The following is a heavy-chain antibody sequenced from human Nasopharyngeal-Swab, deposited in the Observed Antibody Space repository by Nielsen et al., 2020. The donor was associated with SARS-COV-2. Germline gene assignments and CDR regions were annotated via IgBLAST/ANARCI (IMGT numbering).Heavy chain of an antibody. J-gene: IGHJ4*02. CDR2: INPDSDDT. Sequence: WVRQAPGQGLEWVGCINPDSDDTQYAQKFQGRVTVTSDRSRSTAYIDLSRLRSDDTAVYYCARDYYDNYDSDYWGQGTLVTVSS. D-gene: IGHD3-22*01. V-gene: IGHV1-2*02. CDR3: ARDYYDNYDSDY.